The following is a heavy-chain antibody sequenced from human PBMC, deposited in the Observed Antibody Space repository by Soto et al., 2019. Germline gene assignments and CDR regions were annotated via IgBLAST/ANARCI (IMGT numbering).Heavy chain of an antibody. V-gene: IGHV1-58*01. CDR1: GFTFTSSA. D-gene: IGHD6-13*01. CDR2: IVVGSGNT. Sequence: SVKVSCKASGFTFTSSAVQWVRQARGQRLEWIGWIVVGSGNTNYAQKFQERVTITRDMSTSTAYMELSSLRSEDTAVYYCAAVGTVAAGYYDDYGMDVWGQVTTATV. J-gene: IGHJ6*02. CDR3: AAVGTVAAGYYDDYGMDV.